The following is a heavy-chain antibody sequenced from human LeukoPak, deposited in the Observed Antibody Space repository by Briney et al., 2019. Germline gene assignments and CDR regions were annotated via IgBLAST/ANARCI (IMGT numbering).Heavy chain of an antibody. CDR2: INPNSGGT. CDR1: GYTFIDYY. J-gene: IGHJ6*04. V-gene: IGHV1-2*02. D-gene: IGHD2-15*01. CDR3: AREGSDV. Sequence: ASEKVSCKTSGYTFIDYYIYWVRQAPGQGLEWMAWINPNSGGTNYAQKFQGRVTMTTDTSISTAYMELSRLRYDDTAVYYCAREGSDVWGKGTTVTVSS.